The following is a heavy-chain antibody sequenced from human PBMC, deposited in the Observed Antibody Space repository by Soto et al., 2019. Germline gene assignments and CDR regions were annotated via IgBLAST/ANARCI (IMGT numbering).Heavy chain of an antibody. J-gene: IGHJ5*02. V-gene: IGHV3-74*01. CDR1: GFTFTNHW. D-gene: IGHD2-15*01. Sequence: EVQLVESGGGLVQPGGSPRLSCAASGFTFTNHWMHWVRQVPGKGLVWVSRINTDGSSTTYADSVKGRFTISRDNAKNTVYVQMNSLRAEDTAVYYCARDYSGWFDPWGQGTLVTVSS. CDR3: ARDYSGWFDP. CDR2: INTDGSST.